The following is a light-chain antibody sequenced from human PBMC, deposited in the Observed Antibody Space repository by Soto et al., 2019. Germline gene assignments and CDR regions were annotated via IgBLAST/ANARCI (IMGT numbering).Light chain of an antibody. CDR3: EQYNSYPCT. CDR2: DVS. V-gene: IGKV1-5*01. CDR1: QSITTW. J-gene: IGKJ1*01. Sequence: IQMTQSPSTLSASVGDRVTISCRASQSITTWVAWYQQRPGKAPKLLIYDVSSLHSGVPSRLSGSGSGTEFTLTISSLQPDDFPTYYCEQYNSYPCTFGQGTKVDI.